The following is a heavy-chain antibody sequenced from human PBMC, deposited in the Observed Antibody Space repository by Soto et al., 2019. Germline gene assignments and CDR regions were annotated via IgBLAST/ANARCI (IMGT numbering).Heavy chain of an antibody. CDR3: ARDLGVRRDYYYYGMDV. D-gene: IGHD3-10*01. J-gene: IGHJ6*02. V-gene: IGHV1-69*13. CDR2: IIPIFGTA. Sequence: SVKVSCKASGGTFSSYAISWVRQAPGQGLEWMGGIIPIFGTANYAQKFQGRVTITADESTSTAYMELSSLRSEDTAVYYCARDLGVRRDYYYYGMDVWGQGTTVTVSS. CDR1: GGTFSSYA.